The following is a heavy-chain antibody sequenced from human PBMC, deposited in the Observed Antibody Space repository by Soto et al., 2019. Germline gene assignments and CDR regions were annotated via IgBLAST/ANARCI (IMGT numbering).Heavy chain of an antibody. Sequence: GESLKISCKGSGYSFINYWIGWVRQMPGKGLEWMGIIFPGDSDTRHSPSFQGQVTISVDKSINTAYPQWNSLKASDIAMYYCARLSGSWTPDYWGLGTLVTVSS. CDR3: ARLSGSWTPDY. CDR1: GYSFINYW. D-gene: IGHD6-13*01. CDR2: IFPGDSDT. V-gene: IGHV5-51*01. J-gene: IGHJ4*02.